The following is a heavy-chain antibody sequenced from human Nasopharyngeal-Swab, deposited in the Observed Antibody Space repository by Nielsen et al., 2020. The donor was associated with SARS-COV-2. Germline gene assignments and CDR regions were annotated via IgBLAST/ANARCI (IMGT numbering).Heavy chain of an antibody. Sequence: GESLKISCAASGFTFSNYAMTWVRQAPGKGLDWVSAINGGGGDRYYADSVKGRFTVSRDNSKNTLYLQMSNLRADDTAVYYCAKDNRGSVDTTEFDYWGQGTLVTVSS. D-gene: IGHD5-18*01. CDR1: GFTFSNYA. CDR2: INGGGGDR. J-gene: IGHJ4*02. V-gene: IGHV3-23*01. CDR3: AKDNRGSVDTTEFDY.